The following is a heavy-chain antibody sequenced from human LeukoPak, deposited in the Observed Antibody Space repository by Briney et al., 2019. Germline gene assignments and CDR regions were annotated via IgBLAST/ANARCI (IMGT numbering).Heavy chain of an antibody. D-gene: IGHD3-10*01. V-gene: IGHV3-53*01. CDR1: GFTVSSNY. Sequence: HPGGSLRLSCAASGFTVSSNYMSWVRQAPGKGLEWVSVIYSGGSTYYADSVKGRFTISRDNSKNTLYLQMNSLRAEDTAVYYCARVGLYDYGSGRGSFDYWGQGTLVTVSS. CDR2: IYSGGST. J-gene: IGHJ4*02. CDR3: ARVGLYDYGSGRGSFDY.